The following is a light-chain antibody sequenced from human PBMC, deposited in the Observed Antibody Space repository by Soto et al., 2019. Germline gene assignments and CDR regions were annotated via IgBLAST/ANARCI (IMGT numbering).Light chain of an antibody. Sequence: EIVMTQSPATLSLSPGERSTLSCRASQSVSSSYLAWYHQKPGQAPRLLIHGASNRATGIPDRFSGSGSGTDFTLTITRLEPEDFAMYYCQRYDSFRTFCQGTKVDIK. CDR3: QRYDSFRT. J-gene: IGKJ1*01. CDR1: QSVSSSY. CDR2: GAS. V-gene: IGKV3-20*01.